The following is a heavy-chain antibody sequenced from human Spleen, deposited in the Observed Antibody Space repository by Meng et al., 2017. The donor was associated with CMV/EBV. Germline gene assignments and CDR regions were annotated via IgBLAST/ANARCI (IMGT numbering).Heavy chain of an antibody. CDR1: GFTFSSYA. CDR3: APTRSDCSSTSCYFIDY. J-gene: IGHJ4*02. D-gene: IGHD2-2*01. CDR2: ISSSSTI. V-gene: IGHV3-69-1*02. Sequence: GESLKISCAASGFTFSSYAMHWVRQAPGKGLEWVSSISSSSTIYYADSVKGRFTISRDNAKNSLYLQMNSLRAEDTAVYYCAPTRSDCSSTSCYFIDYWGQGTLVTVSS.